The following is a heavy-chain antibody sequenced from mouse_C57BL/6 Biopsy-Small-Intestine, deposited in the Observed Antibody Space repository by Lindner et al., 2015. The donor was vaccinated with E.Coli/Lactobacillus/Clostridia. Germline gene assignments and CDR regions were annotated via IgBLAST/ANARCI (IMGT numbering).Heavy chain of an antibody. V-gene: IGHV1-22*01. CDR2: VNPNNGGT. J-gene: IGHJ4*01. D-gene: IGHD1-1*01. CDR3: ARFIPYYYGSYYYAMDY. CDR1: GYTFTDYN. Sequence: VQLQESGPELVKPGASVKMSCKASGYTFTDYNMHWVKQSHGKSLEWIGYVNPNNGGTNYNQKSKGKATLTVNKSSSTAYMELRSLTSEDSAVYYCARFIPYYYGSYYYAMDYWGQGTSVTVSS.